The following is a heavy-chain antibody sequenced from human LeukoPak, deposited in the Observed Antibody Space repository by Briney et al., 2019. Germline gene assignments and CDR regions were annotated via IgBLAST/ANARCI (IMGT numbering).Heavy chain of an antibody. J-gene: IGHJ4*02. D-gene: IGHD2-2*01. CDR2: ISGSGGST. Sequence: PGGSLRLSCAASGFTFSSYAMSWVRQAPGKGLEWVSAISGSGGSTYYADSVKGRFTISRDNSKNTLYLQMNSLRAEGTAVYYCAKWRGPAACSFYFDYWGQGTLVTVSS. CDR3: AKWRGPAACSFYFDY. V-gene: IGHV3-23*01. CDR1: GFTFSSYA.